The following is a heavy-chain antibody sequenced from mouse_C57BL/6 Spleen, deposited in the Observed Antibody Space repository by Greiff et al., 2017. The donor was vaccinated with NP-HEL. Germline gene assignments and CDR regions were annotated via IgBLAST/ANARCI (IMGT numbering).Heavy chain of an antibody. Sequence: QVQLQQPGAELVKPGASVKMSCKASGYTFTSHWITRVKQRPGQGLEWIGDIYPGSGSTNYNEKFKSKATLTVDTSSSTAYMQLSSLTSEDSAVYYCARGGQFITTVVGYFDVWGTGTTVTVSS. V-gene: IGHV1-55*01. J-gene: IGHJ1*03. D-gene: IGHD1-1*01. CDR1: GYTFTSHW. CDR3: ARGGQFITTVVGYFDV. CDR2: IYPGSGST.